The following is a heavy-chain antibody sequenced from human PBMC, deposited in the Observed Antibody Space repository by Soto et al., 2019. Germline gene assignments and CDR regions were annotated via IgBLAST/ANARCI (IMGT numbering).Heavy chain of an antibody. CDR3: ARDLVVGATVQDY. CDR2: ISYDGSNK. D-gene: IGHD1-26*01. J-gene: IGHJ4*02. CDR1: GFTFSSYA. Sequence: PVGSLRLSCAASGFTFSSYAMHWVRQAPGKGLEWVAVISYDGSNKYYADSVKGRFTISRDNSKNTLYLQMNSLRAEDTAVYYCARDLVVGATVQDYWGQGTLVTVSS. V-gene: IGHV3-30-3*01.